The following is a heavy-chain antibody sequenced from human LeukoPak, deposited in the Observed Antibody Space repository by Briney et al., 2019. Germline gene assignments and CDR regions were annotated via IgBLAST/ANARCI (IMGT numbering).Heavy chain of an antibody. CDR2: INHGGST. Sequence: PGGSLRLSCAASGFTVSSNYMSWVRQAPGKGLEWIGEINHGGSTNYNPSLKSRVTISVDTSKNQFSLKLSSVTAADTAVYYCARGLHYYGSGSYYYWGQGTLVTVSS. V-gene: IGHV4-34*01. J-gene: IGHJ4*02. CDR1: GFTVSSNY. D-gene: IGHD3-10*01. CDR3: ARGLHYYGSGSYYY.